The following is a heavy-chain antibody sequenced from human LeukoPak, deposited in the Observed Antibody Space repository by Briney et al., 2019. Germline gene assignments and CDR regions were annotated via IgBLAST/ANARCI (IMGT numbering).Heavy chain of an antibody. CDR3: ARATSRGRYYHIRYFDL. CDR1: GYTFTSYY. V-gene: IGHV1-46*01. J-gene: IGHJ2*01. Sequence: ASVKVSCKASGYTFTSYYTHWVRQAPGQGLEWMGLINPSGGSTSYAQKFQGRVTMTRDMSTSTVYMELSSLRSEDTAVYYCARATSRGRYYHIRYFDLWGRGTLVTVSS. CDR2: INPSGGST. D-gene: IGHD3-22*01.